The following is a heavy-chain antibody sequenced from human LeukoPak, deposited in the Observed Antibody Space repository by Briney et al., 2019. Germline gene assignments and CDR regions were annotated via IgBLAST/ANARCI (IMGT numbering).Heavy chain of an antibody. V-gene: IGHV1-2*02. J-gene: IGHJ5*02. CDR1: GYTFTGYY. Sequence: GASVKVSCKASGYTFTGYYMHWVRQAPGQGLEWMGWINPNSGGTNYAQKFQGRVTMSVDTSINTAYLQWISLKATDTAIYYCARHPTAGGGAYNWFDPWGQGTLVTVSS. D-gene: IGHD6-13*01. CDR3: ARHPTAGGGAYNWFDP. CDR2: INPNSGGT.